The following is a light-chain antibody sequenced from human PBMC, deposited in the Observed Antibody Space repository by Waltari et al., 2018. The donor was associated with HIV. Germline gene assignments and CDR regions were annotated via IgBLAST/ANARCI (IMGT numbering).Light chain of an antibody. CDR2: GVS. V-gene: IGKV3-20*01. J-gene: IGKJ2*01. CDR3: QQYGSSPYT. CDR1: QRVSSSY. Sequence: EIVLTQSPGTLSLSPGERAPLSCRASQRVSSSYLAWYQQKPGQAPRLFIYGVSSRATGVPDRFSGSGSGTDFTLTISRLEPEDFAVYYCQQYGSSPYTFGQGTKLEIK.